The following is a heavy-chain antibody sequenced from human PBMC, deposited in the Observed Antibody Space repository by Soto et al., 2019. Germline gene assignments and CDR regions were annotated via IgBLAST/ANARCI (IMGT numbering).Heavy chain of an antibody. Sequence: GGSLRLSCSASGFTFSSYAMHWVRQAPGKGLEYVSAISSNGGSTYYADSGKGRFTISRDNSKNTLYLQMSSLRAEDAALYYCVKSGDAFDIWGQGTMVTVSS. CDR3: VKSGDAFDI. V-gene: IGHV3-64D*06. J-gene: IGHJ3*02. CDR1: GFTFSSYA. CDR2: ISSNGGST.